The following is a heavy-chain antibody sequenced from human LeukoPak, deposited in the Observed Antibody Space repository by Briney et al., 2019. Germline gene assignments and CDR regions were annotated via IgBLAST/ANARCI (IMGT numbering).Heavy chain of an antibody. CDR3: AKERGTAMSCVDY. J-gene: IGHJ4*02. D-gene: IGHD5-18*01. V-gene: IGHV3-23*01. CDR2: ICGSGGST. CDR1: GFTFSSYA. Sequence: GGSLRLPCAASGFTFSSYAMSWVRQAPGKGLEWVSAICGSGGSTYYADSVKGRFTISRDNPKNTLYLQMNSLRAEDTALYYCAKERGTAMSCVDYWGQGTLVTVSS.